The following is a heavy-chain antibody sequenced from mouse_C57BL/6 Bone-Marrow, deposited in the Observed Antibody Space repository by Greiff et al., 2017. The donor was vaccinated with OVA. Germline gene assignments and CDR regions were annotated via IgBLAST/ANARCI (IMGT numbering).Heavy chain of an antibody. Sequence: EVKVVESGGGLVKPGGSLKLSCAASGFTFSSYAMSWVRQTPEKRLEWVATISDGGSYTYYPDNVKGRFTISRDNAKNNLYLQISHLKSEDTAMYYCARDYYSNYFSWFAYWGQGTLVTVSA. CDR1: GFTFSSYA. CDR3: ARDYYSNYFSWFAY. J-gene: IGHJ3*01. D-gene: IGHD2-5*01. CDR2: ISDGGSYT. V-gene: IGHV5-4*01.